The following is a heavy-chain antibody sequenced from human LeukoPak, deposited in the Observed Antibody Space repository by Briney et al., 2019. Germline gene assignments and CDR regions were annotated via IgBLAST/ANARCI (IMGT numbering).Heavy chain of an antibody. CDR2: INPKSGGT. CDR3: ARDGWFGETFDY. J-gene: IGHJ4*02. CDR1: GYTFTGYY. D-gene: IGHD3-10*01. Sequence: ASVKVSCKASGYTFTGYYMHWVRQAPGQGLEWMGWINPKSGGTNYAQKFQGRVTMTRDTSISTAYMELSRLRSDDTAVYYCARDGWFGETFDYWGQGTLVTVSS. V-gene: IGHV1-2*02.